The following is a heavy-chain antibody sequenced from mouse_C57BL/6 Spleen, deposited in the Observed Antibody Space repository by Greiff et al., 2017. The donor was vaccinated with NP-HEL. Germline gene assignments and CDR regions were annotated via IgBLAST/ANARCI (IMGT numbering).Heavy chain of an antibody. CDR1: GYTFTGYN. D-gene: IGHD1-1*01. Sequence: EVQLQQSGPELVKPGASVKIPCKASGYTFTGYNMDWVKQSHGKSLEWIGDINPNNGGTIYNQKFKGKATLTVDKSSSTAYMELLSLTSEDTAGYYCARYYYGNSAMDYWGQGTSVTVSS. CDR3: ARYYYGNSAMDY. J-gene: IGHJ4*01. V-gene: IGHV1-18*01. CDR2: INPNNGGT.